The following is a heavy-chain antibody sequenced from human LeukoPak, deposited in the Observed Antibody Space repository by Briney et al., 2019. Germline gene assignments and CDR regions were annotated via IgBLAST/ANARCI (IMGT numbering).Heavy chain of an antibody. Sequence: GGSLRLSCEASGFTFNTYAMSWVRQAPGRGLEWVSAISGSGGSTYYADSVKGRFTISRDNSKNTLYLQMNSLRAEDTAVYYCARGGRYYYGSGSYYNLDYWGQGTLVTVSS. D-gene: IGHD3-10*01. V-gene: IGHV3-23*01. CDR1: GFTFNTYA. CDR2: ISGSGGST. CDR3: ARGGRYYYGSGSYYNLDY. J-gene: IGHJ4*02.